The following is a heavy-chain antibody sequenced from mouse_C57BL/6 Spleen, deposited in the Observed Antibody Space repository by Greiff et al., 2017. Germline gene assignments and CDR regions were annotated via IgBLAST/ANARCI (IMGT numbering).Heavy chain of an antibody. J-gene: IGHJ3*01. CDR2: INPSNGGT. V-gene: IGHV1-53*01. Sequence: QVQLQQPGTELVKPGASVKLSCKASGYTFTSYWMHWVKQRPGQGLEWIGNINPSNGGTTYNEKFKSKATLTVDKSSSTAYMQLSSLTSEDSAVYYCARGDYDGAWLAYWGQGTLVTVSA. CDR3: ARGDYDGAWLAY. D-gene: IGHD2-4*01. CDR1: GYTFTSYW.